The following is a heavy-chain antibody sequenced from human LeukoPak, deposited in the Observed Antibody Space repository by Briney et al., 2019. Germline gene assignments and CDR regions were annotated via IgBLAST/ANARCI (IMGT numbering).Heavy chain of an antibody. CDR1: GYTFTIYG. Sequence: ASVTLSFKASGYTFTIYGIGWVRQAPGQGLEWMGWISAYNGNTNYAQKLQGRVTMTTDTSTSTAYMELRSLRSDDTAVYYCARDQWNYYGSGSGDNYYFDYWGQGTLVTVSS. V-gene: IGHV1-18*04. J-gene: IGHJ4*02. D-gene: IGHD3-10*01. CDR2: ISAYNGNT. CDR3: ARDQWNYYGSGSGDNYYFDY.